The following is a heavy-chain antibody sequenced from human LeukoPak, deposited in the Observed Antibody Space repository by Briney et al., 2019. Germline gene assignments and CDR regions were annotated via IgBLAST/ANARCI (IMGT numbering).Heavy chain of an antibody. CDR3: ARRRRGRNWFDP. Sequence: SETLSLTCTVSGGSISGSSYYWGWIRQPPGKGLEWIGSIYYSGSTYYNPSLKSRVTISVDTSKNQFSLKLSSVTAADTAVYYCARRRRGRNWFDPWGQGTLVTVSS. V-gene: IGHV4-39*01. D-gene: IGHD3-10*01. CDR2: IYYSGST. J-gene: IGHJ5*02. CDR1: GGSISGSSYY.